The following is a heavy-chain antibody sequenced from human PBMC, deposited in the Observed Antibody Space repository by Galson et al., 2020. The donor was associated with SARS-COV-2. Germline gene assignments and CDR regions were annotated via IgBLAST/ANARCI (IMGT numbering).Heavy chain of an antibody. Sequence: SGPTLVKPTQTLTLTCTLTGFSLSTVAVGVGWIRQPPGKDLEWLGVIYWDENRRYSPSLKSRVTITKDTSKNQVVLTMTDMDPADTGTYFCAHTVATAGKRCGVLYYPVYWGQGTLVTVSS. V-gene: IGHV2-5*02. CDR2: IYWDENR. J-gene: IGHJ4*02. CDR1: GFSLSTVAVG. D-gene: IGHD2-15*01. CDR3: AHTVATAGKRCGVLYYPVY.